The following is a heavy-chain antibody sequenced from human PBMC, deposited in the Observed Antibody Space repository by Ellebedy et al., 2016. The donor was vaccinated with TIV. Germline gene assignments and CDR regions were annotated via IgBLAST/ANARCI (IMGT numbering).Heavy chain of an antibody. Sequence: SETLSLXCTVSGGSISSSSYYWGWIRQPPGKRLEWIGSIYYSGSTYYNPSLKSRVKMSVDMSKNQFSLRLSPVTAADTAVYYCASGGGYLDYWGQGALVTVSS. CDR3: ASGGGYLDY. V-gene: IGHV4-39*07. CDR2: IYYSGST. J-gene: IGHJ4*02. D-gene: IGHD3-16*01. CDR1: GGSISSSSYY.